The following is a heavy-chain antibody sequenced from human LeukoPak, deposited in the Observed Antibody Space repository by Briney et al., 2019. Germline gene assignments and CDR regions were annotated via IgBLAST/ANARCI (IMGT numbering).Heavy chain of an antibody. CDR2: INHSGST. J-gene: IGHJ5*02. D-gene: IGHD2-2*02. CDR3: ARGIGVRYFSITSCYRTYNWFDP. CDR1: GGSFSGYY. Sequence: PSETLSLTCAVYGGSFSGYYWSWIRQPPGKGLEWIGEINHSGSTNYNPSLKSRVTISVDTSKNQFSLKLSSVTAGATAVYYWARGIGVRYFSITSCYRTYNWFDPWGQGTLVTVSS. V-gene: IGHV4-34*01.